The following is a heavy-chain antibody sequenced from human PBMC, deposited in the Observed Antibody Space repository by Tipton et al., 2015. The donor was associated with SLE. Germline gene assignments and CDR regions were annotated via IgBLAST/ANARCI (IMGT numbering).Heavy chain of an antibody. J-gene: IGHJ6*03. CDR3: ARANSGYDWRPYYYYYYMDV. D-gene: IGHD5-12*01. CDR1: GGSISSSSYY. CDR2: IYYSGST. Sequence: LRLSCTVSGGSISSSSYYWGWIRQPPGKGLEWIGSIYYSGSTYYNPSLKSRVTISVDTSKNQFSLKLSSVTAADTAVYYCARANSGYDWRPYYYYYYMDVWGKGTTVTVSS. V-gene: IGHV4-39*07.